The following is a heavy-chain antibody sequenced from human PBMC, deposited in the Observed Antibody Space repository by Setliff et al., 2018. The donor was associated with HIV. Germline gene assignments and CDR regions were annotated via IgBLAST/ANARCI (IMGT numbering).Heavy chain of an antibody. Sequence: GGSLRLSCAASGFTFSSYAMSWVRQAPGKGLEWVSAISGSGGSTYYADSVKGRFTISRDNSKNTLYLQMNSLGAEDTAVYYCAKPFLRSLDYGDYANWGQGTLVTVSS. D-gene: IGHD4-17*01. J-gene: IGHJ4*02. CDR1: GFTFSSYA. V-gene: IGHV3-23*01. CDR3: AKPFLRSLDYGDYAN. CDR2: ISGSGGST.